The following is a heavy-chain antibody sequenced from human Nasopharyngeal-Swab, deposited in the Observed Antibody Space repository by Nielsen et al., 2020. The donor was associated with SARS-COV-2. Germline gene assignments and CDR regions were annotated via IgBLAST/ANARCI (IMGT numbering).Heavy chain of an antibody. Sequence: GESLKISCAASGFTFSSYAMHWVRQAPGKGLEWVAVISYDGSKKYYADAVKGRFTISRDKSKNTLYLQMNSLRAEDTAVYYCAREYYYDSSGHNYYYYYGMDVWGQGTTVTVSS. CDR3: AREYYYDSSGHNYYYYYGMDV. CDR1: GFTFSSYA. J-gene: IGHJ6*02. V-gene: IGHV3-30*04. D-gene: IGHD3-22*01. CDR2: ISYDGSKK.